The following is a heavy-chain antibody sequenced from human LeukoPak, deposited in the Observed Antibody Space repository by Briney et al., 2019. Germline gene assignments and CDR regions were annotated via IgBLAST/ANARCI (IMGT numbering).Heavy chain of an antibody. CDR3: AREIMITFGGVIVTRDDAFDI. V-gene: IGHV3-48*01. Sequence: GGSLRLSCAASGFTFSSYSMNWVRQAPGKGLEWVSYISSSSSTIYYADSVKGRFIISRDNAKNSLYLQMNSLRAEDTAVYYCAREIMITFGGVIVTRDDAFDIWGQGTMVTVSS. J-gene: IGHJ3*02. CDR2: ISSSSSTI. D-gene: IGHD3-16*02. CDR1: GFTFSSYS.